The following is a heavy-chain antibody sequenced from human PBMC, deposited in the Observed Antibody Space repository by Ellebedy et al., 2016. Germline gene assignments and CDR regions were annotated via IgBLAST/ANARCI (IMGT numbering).Heavy chain of an antibody. CDR3: ARRDYGGNSPPFDY. CDR1: GYSFTSYW. V-gene: IGHV5-51*01. D-gene: IGHD4-23*01. CDR2: IYPGDSDT. J-gene: IGHJ4*02. Sequence: GGSLRLXXKGSGYSFTSYWISWVRQMPGKGLEWMGIIYPGDSDTRYSPSFQGQVTISADKSISTAYLQWSSLKASDTAMYYCARRDYGGNSPPFDYWGQGTLVTVSS.